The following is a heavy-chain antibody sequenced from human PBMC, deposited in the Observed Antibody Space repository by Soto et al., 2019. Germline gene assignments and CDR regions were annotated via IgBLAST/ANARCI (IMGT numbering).Heavy chain of an antibody. J-gene: IGHJ4*02. CDR1: GFIFSSYS. D-gene: IGHD6-19*01. Sequence: EVQLVESGGGLVKPGGSLRLSCAASGFIFSSYSMNWVRQAPGKGLEWVSPIRRGSNSIYYADSVRGRFTISRDNGKSSVDLQMNSLRVEDTGVYYCAREIPPDGAVSGTVDYWGQGTLVTVSS. V-gene: IGHV3-21*06. CDR3: AREIPPDGAVSGTVDY. CDR2: IRRGSNSI.